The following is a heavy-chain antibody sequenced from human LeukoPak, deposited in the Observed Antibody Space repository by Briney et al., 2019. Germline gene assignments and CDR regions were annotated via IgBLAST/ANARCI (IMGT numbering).Heavy chain of an antibody. J-gene: IGHJ3*02. Sequence: GESLKISCKGSGYSFTSYWIGWVRQMPGKGLEWMGIIYPDDSDIRYSPSFQGQVTISADRSISTAYLQWSSLKASDTAMYYCARRATLTTNDAFDIWGQGTMVTVSS. D-gene: IGHD4-17*01. CDR2: IYPDDSDI. CDR1: GYSFTSYW. CDR3: ARRATLTTNDAFDI. V-gene: IGHV5-51*01.